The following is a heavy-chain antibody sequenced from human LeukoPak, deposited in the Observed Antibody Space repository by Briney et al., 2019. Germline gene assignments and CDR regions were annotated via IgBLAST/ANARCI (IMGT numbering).Heavy chain of an antibody. CDR2: IPYDGSVK. CDR1: GFSFSNSG. J-gene: IGHJ4*02. D-gene: IGHD1-14*01. Sequence: PGGSLRLSCAASGFSFSNSGMHRVRQAPGKGLEWVAFIPYDGSVKYYADSVKGRFTISRDNSKNTLYLQMNSLRAEDTAVYYCAKRKYPDGGLDYWGQGTLVTVSS. V-gene: IGHV3-30*02. CDR3: AKRKYPDGGLDY.